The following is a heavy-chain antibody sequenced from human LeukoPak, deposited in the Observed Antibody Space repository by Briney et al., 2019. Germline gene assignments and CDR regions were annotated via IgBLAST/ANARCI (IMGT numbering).Heavy chain of an antibody. CDR2: ISGDGDST. CDR1: GFTFDDYA. J-gene: IGHJ4*02. CDR3: ARLATHGDY. V-gene: IGHV3-43*02. D-gene: IGHD5-24*01. Sequence: GGSLRLSCAASGFTFDDYAMHWVRQAPGKGLEWVSLISGDGDSTYYADSVKGRFTISRDNSKNTLYLQMNSLRAEDTAVYYCARLATHGDYWGQGTLVTVSS.